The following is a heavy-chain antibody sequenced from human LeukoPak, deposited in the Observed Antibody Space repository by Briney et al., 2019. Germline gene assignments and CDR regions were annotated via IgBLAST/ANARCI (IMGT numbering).Heavy chain of an antibody. Sequence: PSETLSLTCTVSGGPISSYYWSWIRQPPGKGLEWIGYFYYSGSTNYNPSLKSRVTISLDTSKSQFSLKLSSVTAADTAVYYCASIYSSGWYTFDYWGQGTLVTVSS. J-gene: IGHJ4*02. CDR3: ASIYSSGWYTFDY. CDR2: FYYSGST. D-gene: IGHD6-19*01. V-gene: IGHV4-59*08. CDR1: GGPISSYY.